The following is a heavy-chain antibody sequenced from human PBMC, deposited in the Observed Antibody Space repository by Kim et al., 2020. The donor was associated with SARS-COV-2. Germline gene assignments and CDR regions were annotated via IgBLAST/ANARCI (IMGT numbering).Heavy chain of an antibody. Sequence: GGSLRLSCAASGFTFSSYSMNWVRQAPGKGLEWVSSISSSSSYIYYADSVKGRFTISRDNAKNSLYLQMNSLRAEDTAVYYCARDYGDPYSYGYVHYYYYGMDVWGQGTTVTVSS. J-gene: IGHJ6*02. V-gene: IGHV3-21*01. D-gene: IGHD5-18*01. CDR3: ARDYGDPYSYGYVHYYYYGMDV. CDR1: GFTFSSYS. CDR2: ISSSSSYI.